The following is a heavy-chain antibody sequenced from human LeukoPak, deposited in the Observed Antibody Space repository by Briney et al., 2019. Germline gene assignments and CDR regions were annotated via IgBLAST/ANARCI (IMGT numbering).Heavy chain of an antibody. J-gene: IGHJ4*02. CDR1: DYSISSGYY. CDR3: ARVNGDGYSPSDS. Sequence: SETLSLTCTVSDYSISSGYYWGWIRQPPGKGLEWIGNIHHSGSVDYNPSLKNRVTISVDTSKNQFSLKLSSVTAADTAVYYCARVNGDGYSPSDSWGQGTLVTVSS. CDR2: IHHSGSV. D-gene: IGHD5-24*01. V-gene: IGHV4-38-2*02.